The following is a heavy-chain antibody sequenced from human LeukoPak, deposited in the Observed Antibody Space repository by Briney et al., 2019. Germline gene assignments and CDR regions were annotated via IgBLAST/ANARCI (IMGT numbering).Heavy chain of an antibody. CDR3: ARAIGLDFDF. J-gene: IGHJ4*02. CDR2: INSDGSST. D-gene: IGHD2/OR15-2a*01. CDR1: GFTFSGSW. V-gene: IGHV3-74*01. Sequence: GGSLRLSCIASGFTFSGSWRHWVRQVPGKGLEWVSRINSDGSSTAYADSVKGRFTISRDNAKTMLYLQMNSLRADDTAMYYCARAIGLDFDFWGQGTLVTVSS.